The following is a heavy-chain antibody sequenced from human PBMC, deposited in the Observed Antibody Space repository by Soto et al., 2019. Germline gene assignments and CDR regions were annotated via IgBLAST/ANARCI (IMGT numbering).Heavy chain of an antibody. CDR1: GFTFSSSA. CDR3: ARGTGDLEFYYGMDV. J-gene: IGHJ6*02. Sequence: GGSLRLSCAASGFTFSSSAMHWVRQAPGKGLEWVAVISYDGSNKYYADSVKGRFTISRDNSKNTLYLQKNSLRAEDTAVYYCARGTGDLEFYYGMDVWGQGTTVTVCS. V-gene: IGHV3-30-3*01. D-gene: IGHD7-27*01. CDR2: ISYDGSNK.